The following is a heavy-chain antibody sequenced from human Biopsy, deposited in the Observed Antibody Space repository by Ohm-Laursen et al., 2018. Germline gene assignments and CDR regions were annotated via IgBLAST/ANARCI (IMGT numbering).Heavy chain of an antibody. J-gene: IGHJ4*02. V-gene: IGHV4-59*07. CDR1: GDSISIYY. Sequence: SDTPSLTCNVSGDSISIYYWSWIRQPPGKGLEWIGNFYYSGSTNYNPSLKSRITMSLDRSKSQVSLRMNSVTAADTAVYYCARARIKTSGVLIPETYYFDSWGQGTLVTVSS. D-gene: IGHD3-3*01. CDR2: FYYSGST. CDR3: ARARIKTSGVLIPETYYFDS.